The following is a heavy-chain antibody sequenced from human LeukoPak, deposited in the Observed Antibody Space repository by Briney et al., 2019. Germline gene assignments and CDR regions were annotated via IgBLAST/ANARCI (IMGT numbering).Heavy chain of an antibody. CDR2: IYTSGST. D-gene: IGHD1-14*01. Sequence: SETPSLTCTVSGGSISSYYWSWIRRPAGKGLEWIGRIYTSGSTIYNPSLKSRVTMSIDTSKNQFSLKLSSVTAADTAVYYCARGRYESTRLSAYYYYYMDVWGKGTTVTVSS. V-gene: IGHV4-4*07. CDR3: ARGRYESTRLSAYYYYYMDV. CDR1: GGSISSYY. J-gene: IGHJ6*03.